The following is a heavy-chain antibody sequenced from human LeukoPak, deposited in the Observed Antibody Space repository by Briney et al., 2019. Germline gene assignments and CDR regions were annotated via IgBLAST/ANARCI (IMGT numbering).Heavy chain of an antibody. CDR1: GFTVSSNY. D-gene: IGHD6-19*01. V-gene: IGHV3-53*01. J-gene: IGHJ4*02. Sequence: GGSLRLSCAASGFTVSSNYMSWVRQAPGKGLEWVSVIYSGGSTYYADSVKGRFTISRDNSKNTLYLQMNSLRAEDTAVYYCARVDLYGSGWLDYWGQGTLVTVSS. CDR2: IYSGGST. CDR3: ARVDLYGSGWLDY.